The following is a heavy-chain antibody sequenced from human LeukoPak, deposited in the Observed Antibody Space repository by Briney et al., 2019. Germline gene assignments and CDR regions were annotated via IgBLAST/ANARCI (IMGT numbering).Heavy chain of an antibody. J-gene: IGHJ4*02. D-gene: IGHD3-22*01. CDR1: GGTFSTYG. V-gene: IGHV1-69*13. CDR2: IIPIFRTT. CDR3: ARDVGEYYYDSSGYSPVDYFDY. Sequence: SVKVSCKTSGGTFSTYGFSWVRQAPGHGLEWMGVIIPIFRTTNYAQKFQGRVTITADESTSTAYMELSSLRSEDTAVYYCARDVGEYYYDSSGYSPVDYFDYWGQGTLVTVSS.